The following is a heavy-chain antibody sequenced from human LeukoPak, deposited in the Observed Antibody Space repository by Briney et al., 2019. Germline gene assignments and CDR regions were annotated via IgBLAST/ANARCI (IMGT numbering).Heavy chain of an antibody. CDR1: GSSTSSSSYY. Sequence: SETLSLTCTVSGSSTSSSSYYWSWIRQPAGKGLEWIGRIYTSGSTNYNPSLKSRVTISVDTSKNQFSLKLSSVTAADTAVYYCARGLGYFDYWGQGTLVTVSS. V-gene: IGHV4-61*02. D-gene: IGHD6-19*01. CDR3: ARGLGYFDY. CDR2: IYTSGST. J-gene: IGHJ4*02.